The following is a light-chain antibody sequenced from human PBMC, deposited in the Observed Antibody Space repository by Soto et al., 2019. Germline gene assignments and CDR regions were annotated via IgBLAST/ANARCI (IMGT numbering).Light chain of an antibody. J-gene: IGKJ1*01. CDR1: QSVFSS. V-gene: IGKV3-15*01. Sequence: EIVMTQSPATLSVSPGERATLSCRASQSVFSSLAWFQQRPGQAPRLLIYGSATRATGIPARFSGSGSGTEFTLTISSLQSEDSAVYYCQQYHNWPAFGQGTKVELK. CDR3: QQYHNWPA. CDR2: GSA.